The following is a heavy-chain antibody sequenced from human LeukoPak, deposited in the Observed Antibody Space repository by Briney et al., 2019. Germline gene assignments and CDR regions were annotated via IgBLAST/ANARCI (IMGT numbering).Heavy chain of an antibody. J-gene: IGHJ4*02. CDR2: IIPILGIA. CDR3: ARGFDPGDRSSSYFDY. V-gene: IGHV1-69*04. CDR1: GGTFSSYA. D-gene: IGHD6-13*01. Sequence: ASVKVSCKASGGTFSSYAIGWVRQAPGQGLEWMGRIIPILGIANYAQKFQGRVTITADKSTSTAYMELSSLRSEDTAVYYCARGFDPGDRSSSYFDYWGQGTLVTVSS.